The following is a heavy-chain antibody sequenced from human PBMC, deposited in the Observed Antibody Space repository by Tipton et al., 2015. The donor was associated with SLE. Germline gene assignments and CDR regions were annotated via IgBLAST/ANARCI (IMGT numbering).Heavy chain of an antibody. CDR3: ARVNGDACGI. CDR2: IYYSGST. V-gene: IGHV4-59*11. D-gene: IGHD2-8*01. Sequence: TLSLTCTVSGGSISSHYCSWIRQPPGKRLEWIGYIYYSGSTNYNPSLKSRVTISVDTSKNQFSLNLSSVTAADTAVYYCARVNGDACGIRGQGTMITLSS. J-gene: IGHJ3*02. CDR1: GGSISSHY.